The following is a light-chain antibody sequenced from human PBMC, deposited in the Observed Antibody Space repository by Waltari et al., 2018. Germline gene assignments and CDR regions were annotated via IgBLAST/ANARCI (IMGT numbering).Light chain of an antibody. CDR3: QSYDSSLSVV. CDR2: GNS. CDR1: SSNIGAGTD. Sequence: QSVLTQPPSVSGAPGQRVTISRTGSSSNIGAGTDVHWYQQLPGTAPKLLIYGNSNRPSGVPDRFSGSKSGTSASLAITGLQAEDEADYYCQSYDSSLSVVFGGGTKLTVL. V-gene: IGLV1-40*01. J-gene: IGLJ2*01.